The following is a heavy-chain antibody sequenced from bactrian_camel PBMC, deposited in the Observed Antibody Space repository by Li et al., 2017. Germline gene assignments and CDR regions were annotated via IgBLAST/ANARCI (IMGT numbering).Heavy chain of an antibody. Sequence: VQLVESGGGSVRPGGSLTLSCTASGDAFNANCLGWFRQAPGKEREGVAVAAIYIAEDSTYDTDSVKGRFTISLDDAENPVHLQMNSLTPEDTAMYFCAAPFGPCASDYDPEFVRAQRFENFGYWGQGTQVTVS. CDR1: GDAFNANC. D-gene: IGHD4*01. V-gene: IGHV3S40*01. CDR2: IYIAEDST. J-gene: IGHJ6*01. CDR3: AAPFGPCASDYDPEFVRAQRFENFGY.